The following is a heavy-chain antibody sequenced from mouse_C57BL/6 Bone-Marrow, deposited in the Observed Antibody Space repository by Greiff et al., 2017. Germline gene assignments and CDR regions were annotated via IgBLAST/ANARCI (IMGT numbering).Heavy chain of an antibody. D-gene: IGHD2-4*01. V-gene: IGHV1-54*01. Sequence: QVQLQQSGAELVRPGTSVKVSCKASGYAFTNYLIEWVKQRPGQGLEWIGVINPGSGGTNYNEKFKGKATLTADKSSSTAYMQLSSLTSEDSAVYFCERLFYDYDGRYYYAMDYWGQGTSVTVSS. CDR1: GYAFTNYL. CDR3: ERLFYDYDGRYYYAMDY. J-gene: IGHJ4*01. CDR2: INPGSGGT.